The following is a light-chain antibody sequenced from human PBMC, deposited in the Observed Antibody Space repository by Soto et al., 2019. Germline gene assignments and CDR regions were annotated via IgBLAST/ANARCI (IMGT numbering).Light chain of an antibody. V-gene: IGLV5-45*02. CDR3: MIWHSSAVV. CDR1: SGINVGTYR. Sequence: QLVLTQPSSLSASPGASASLTCTLRSGINVGTYRIYWYQQKPGSPPQDLLRYKSDSDKQQGSGVPSRFSGSKDASANAGILLISGLQSEDEDDYYCMIWHSSAVVFGGGTKLTVL. J-gene: IGLJ2*01. CDR2: YKSDSDK.